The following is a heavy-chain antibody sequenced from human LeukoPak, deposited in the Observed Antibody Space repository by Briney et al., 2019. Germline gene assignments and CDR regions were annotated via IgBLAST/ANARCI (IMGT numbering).Heavy chain of an antibody. V-gene: IGHV3-23*01. CDR2: ISGSDGST. J-gene: IGHJ6*02. D-gene: IGHD3-22*01. Sequence: GGSLRLSCAASGFTFSSYAMSWVRQAPGEGLEWVSVISGSDGSTYYADSVKGRFTISRDNSRNTLHLQMNSLRAEDTAVYYCAKDKRYYDSSGSPYYYYGMDVWGQGTTVTVSS. CDR3: AKDKRYYDSSGSPYYYYGMDV. CDR1: GFTFSSYA.